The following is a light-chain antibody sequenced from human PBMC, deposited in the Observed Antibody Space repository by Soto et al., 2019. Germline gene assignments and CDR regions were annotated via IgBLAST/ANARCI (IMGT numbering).Light chain of an antibody. CDR3: QHYISFPWT. CDR2: EAS. CDR1: QSISSW. V-gene: IGKV1-5*01. Sequence: DIHMTQSPSTLSASVVDRVAMAFLASQSISSWLAWYQQKPGKAPKLLIAEASRLESGVPSRFSGGGSGTEFTLTISRLQPHDVATYYCQHYISFPWTFGQGTKVDIK. J-gene: IGKJ1*01.